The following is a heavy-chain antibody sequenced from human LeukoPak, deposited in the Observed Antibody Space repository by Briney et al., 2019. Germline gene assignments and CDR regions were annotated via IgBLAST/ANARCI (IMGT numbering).Heavy chain of an antibody. CDR2: IHPGDSDI. J-gene: IGHJ6*02. D-gene: IGHD5-12*01. CDR3: ARSDYWSYAMNV. V-gene: IGHV5-51*01. CDR1: GYTFATYW. Sequence: KISCKGYGYTFATYWVAWVRQMPGKGLEWMGVIHPGDSDIRYSSSFQGQVTISADKSIRTAFLQWRSLKASDTATYYCARSDYWSYAMNVWGQGTTVTVSS.